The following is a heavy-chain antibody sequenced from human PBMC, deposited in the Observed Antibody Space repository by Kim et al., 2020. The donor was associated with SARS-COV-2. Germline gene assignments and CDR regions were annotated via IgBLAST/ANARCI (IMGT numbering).Heavy chain of an antibody. D-gene: IGHD3-10*01. V-gene: IGHV3-7*03. Sequence: GGSLRLSCEASGFTFSKNWMTWVRQAPGKGLEWVANINQDGSQTYYVDSVKGRFTISRDNAKNSLYLQMNSLRAEDTAVYFCATRPHQYNNLPYYAVFDYWGQGTLVTVSS. CDR2: INQDGSQT. J-gene: IGHJ4*02. CDR1: GFTFSKNW. CDR3: ATRPHQYNNLPYYAVFDY.